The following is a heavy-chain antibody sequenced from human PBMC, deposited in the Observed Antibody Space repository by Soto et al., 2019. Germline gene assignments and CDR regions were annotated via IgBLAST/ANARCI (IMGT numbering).Heavy chain of an antibody. Sequence: GGSLRLSCAASGFTFSSYAMSWVRQAPGKGLEWVSSISGSGGSTHYADSVKGRFTISRDNSKNTLYLQMNSLRAEDTAVYYCAKGPQLWSDFDYWGQGTLVTVSS. J-gene: IGHJ4*02. D-gene: IGHD5-18*01. CDR1: GFTFSSYA. V-gene: IGHV3-23*01. CDR2: ISGSGGST. CDR3: AKGPQLWSDFDY.